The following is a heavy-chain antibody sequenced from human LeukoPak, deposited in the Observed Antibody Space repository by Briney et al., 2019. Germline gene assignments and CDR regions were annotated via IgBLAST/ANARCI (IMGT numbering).Heavy chain of an antibody. CDR2: INPSGGST. V-gene: IGHV1-46*01. CDR3: ARALTQLDHNDY. Sequence: ASVKASCKASGFVFTSYGFTWVRQAPGQGLEWMGIINPSGGSTSYAQKFQGRVTMTRDTSTSTVYMELSSLRSEDTAVYYCARALTQLDHNDYWGQGTLVTVSS. J-gene: IGHJ4*02. CDR1: GFVFTSYG. D-gene: IGHD6-6*01.